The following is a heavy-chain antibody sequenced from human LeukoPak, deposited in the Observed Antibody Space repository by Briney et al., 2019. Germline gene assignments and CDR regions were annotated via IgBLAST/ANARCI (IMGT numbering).Heavy chain of an antibody. CDR1: GGSISSYY. J-gene: IGHJ4*02. D-gene: IGHD3-22*01. V-gene: IGHV4-59*01. Sequence: SETLSLTCTVSGGSISSYYWSWIRQPPEKGLEWIGYIYYSGSTNYNPSLKSRVTISVDTSKNQFSLKLSSVTAADTAVYYCARCDSSGPKEGFDYWGQGTLVTVSS. CDR3: ARCDSSGPKEGFDY. CDR2: IYYSGST.